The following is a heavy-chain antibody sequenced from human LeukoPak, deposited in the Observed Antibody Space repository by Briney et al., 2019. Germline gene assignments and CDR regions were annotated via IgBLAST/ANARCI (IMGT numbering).Heavy chain of an antibody. J-gene: IGHJ4*02. CDR3: ARVVLGYCSSTSCSDY. CDR2: INHSGST. D-gene: IGHD2-2*01. CDR1: GGSFSGYY. V-gene: IGHV4-34*01. Sequence: PSETLSLTCAVYGGSFSGYYWSWIRQPPGKGLEWIGEINHSGSTNYNPSLKSRVTISVDTSKNQFSLKLSSVTAADTAVYYWARVVLGYCSSTSCSDYWGQGTLVTVSS.